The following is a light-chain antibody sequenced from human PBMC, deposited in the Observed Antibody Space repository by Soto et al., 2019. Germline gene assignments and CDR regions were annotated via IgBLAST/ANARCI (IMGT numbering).Light chain of an antibody. CDR3: QHYDTYRAT. J-gene: IGKJ1*01. CDR1: QTIDTR. CDR2: DAS. V-gene: IGKV1-5*01. Sequence: DIQMSQSPSSLSSSVGDSVTITCRATQTIDTRLAWYQQKPGEAPKLLIYDASSLENGVPSRFSGSGSGTEFTLTISGLQPDDFATYYCQHYDTYRATFGLGTKVDIK.